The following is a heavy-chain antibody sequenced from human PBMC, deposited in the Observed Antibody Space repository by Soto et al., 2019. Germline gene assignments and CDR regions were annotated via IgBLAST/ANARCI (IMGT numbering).Heavy chain of an antibody. V-gene: IGHV3-23*01. D-gene: IGHD3-22*01. CDR1: GFTFSSYA. CDR3: AKSPYYYDSSGSLH. Sequence: GGSLRLSCAASGFTFSSYAMSWVRQAPGKGLEWVSAISGSGGSTYYADSVKGRFTISRDNSKNTLYLQMNSLRAEDTAVYYCAKSPYYYDSSGSLHWGQGTLVTVSS. CDR2: ISGSGGST. J-gene: IGHJ4*02.